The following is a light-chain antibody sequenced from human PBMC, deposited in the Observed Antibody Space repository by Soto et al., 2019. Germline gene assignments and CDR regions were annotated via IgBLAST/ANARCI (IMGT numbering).Light chain of an antibody. J-gene: IGKJ3*01. CDR3: MQALQTPFT. CDR1: QSLLHSNGYKY. CDR2: LGS. Sequence: EIVMTQSPLSLPVTPGEPASISCRSSQSLLHSNGYKYLDWYLQKSGQSPQLLIYLGSNRASGVPDRFSGSGSGTDFTLKISRVEAEDVGVYYWMQALQTPFTFGPGTKVEIK. V-gene: IGKV2-28*01.